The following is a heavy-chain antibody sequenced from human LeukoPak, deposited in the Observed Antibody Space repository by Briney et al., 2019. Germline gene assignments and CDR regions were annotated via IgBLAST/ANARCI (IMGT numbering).Heavy chain of an antibody. CDR3: ARHAWSTYYYYYMDV. D-gene: IGHD2-2*01. V-gene: IGHV4-34*01. CDR1: GGSFSGYY. CDR2: INHSGST. Sequence: SETLSLTCAVYGGSFSGYYWSWIRQPPGKGLEWIGEINHSGSTNYNPSLKSRVTISVDTSKKQFSLKLSSVTAADTAVYYCARHAWSTYYYYYMDVWGKGTTVTVSS. J-gene: IGHJ6*03.